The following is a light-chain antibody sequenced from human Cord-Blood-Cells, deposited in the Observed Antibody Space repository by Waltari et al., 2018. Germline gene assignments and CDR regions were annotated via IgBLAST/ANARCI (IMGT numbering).Light chain of an antibody. J-gene: IGLJ2*01. CDR2: DVS. V-gene: IGLV2-14*01. Sequence: QSALTQPASVSGSPGQSITISCTGTSSDVGGYNYVSWYQQHTGKAPKLMSYDVSIRPSGVTHRCAASQSGNTASLTISGLQSEDDANYYCSSYTSSSTLLVFGGVTKLTVL. CDR3: SSYTSSSTLLV. CDR1: SSDVGGYNY.